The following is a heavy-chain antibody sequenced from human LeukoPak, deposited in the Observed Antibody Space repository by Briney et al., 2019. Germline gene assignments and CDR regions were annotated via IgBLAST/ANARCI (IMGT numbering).Heavy chain of an antibody. D-gene: IGHD3-10*01. CDR3: ARGRSITLLRGVAMSDGFDI. Sequence: GGSLRLSRAASGFTFSDFNMNWVRQAPGKGLEWVSFTDTSGRYVYYGDSVKGRFTISRDNAKNLLFLQMNGLRAEDTALYYCARGRSITLLRGVAMSDGFDIWGQGAMVAVSS. V-gene: IGHV3-21*06. CDR1: GFTFSDFN. CDR2: TDTSGRYV. J-gene: IGHJ3*02.